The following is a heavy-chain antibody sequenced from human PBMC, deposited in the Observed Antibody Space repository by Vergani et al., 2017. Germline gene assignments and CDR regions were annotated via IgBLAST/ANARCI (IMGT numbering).Heavy chain of an antibody. CDR3: AKARGYGLRPHAFDI. Sequence: EVQLVESGGGLVQPGGSLRLSCAASGFTFSSYEMNWVRQAPGKGLEWVSYISSSGSTIYYADSVKGRFTISRDNAKNSLYLQMNSLRAEDTAVYYCAKARGYGLRPHAFDIWGQGTMVTVSS. CDR1: GFTFSSYE. CDR2: ISSSGSTI. V-gene: IGHV3-48*03. D-gene: IGHD5-12*01. J-gene: IGHJ3*02.